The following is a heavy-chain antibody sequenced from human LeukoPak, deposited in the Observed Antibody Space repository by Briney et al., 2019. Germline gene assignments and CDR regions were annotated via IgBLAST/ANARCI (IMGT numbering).Heavy chain of an antibody. CDR3: ASTAMGDYFDY. CDR2: IYSGGST. CDR1: GFTVSSNY. Sequence: GGSLRLSCAASGFTVSSNYMSWVSQAPGKGLEWVSVIYSGGSTYYADSVKGRFTISRDNSKNTLYLQMNSLRAEDTAVYYCASTAMGDYFDYWGQGTLVTVSS. D-gene: IGHD5-18*01. V-gene: IGHV3-66*01. J-gene: IGHJ4*02.